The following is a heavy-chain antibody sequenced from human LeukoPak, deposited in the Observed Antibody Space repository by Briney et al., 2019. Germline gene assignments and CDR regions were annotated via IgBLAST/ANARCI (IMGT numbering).Heavy chain of an antibody. CDR1: GFTLSTYW. J-gene: IGHJ4*02. D-gene: IGHD3-16*01. V-gene: IGHV3-7*01. CDR2: INPDGSGK. Sequence: GGSLRLSCEASGFTLSTYWMNWVRQVPGKGLNWVANINPDGSGKRYVDSVKGRFTIARDNADNSLSLQMNSLRAEDTAVYYCASWGAGGNSWGQGTLVTVSS. CDR3: ASWGAGGNS.